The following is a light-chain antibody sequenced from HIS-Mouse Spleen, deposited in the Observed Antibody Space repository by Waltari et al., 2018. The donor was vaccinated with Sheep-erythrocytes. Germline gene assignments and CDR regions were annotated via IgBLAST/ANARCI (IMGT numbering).Light chain of an antibody. CDR1: SSDVGGYNY. Sequence: QSALTPPRSVSGSPGPSVTIPCTGTSSDVGGYNYVSWYQQHPGKAPKLMIYDVSKRPSGVPDRFSGSKSGNTASLTISGLQAEDEADYYCCSYAGSYNHVFATGTKVTVL. CDR3: CSYAGSYNHV. J-gene: IGLJ1*01. CDR2: DVS. V-gene: IGLV2-11*01.